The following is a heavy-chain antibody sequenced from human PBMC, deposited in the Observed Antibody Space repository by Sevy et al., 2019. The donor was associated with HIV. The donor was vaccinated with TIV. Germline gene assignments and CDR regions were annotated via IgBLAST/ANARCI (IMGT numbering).Heavy chain of an antibody. D-gene: IGHD3-22*01. V-gene: IGHV3-23*01. CDR2: ISGSGGST. J-gene: IGHJ3*02. CDR1: GFTFSSYA. CDR3: AKDESYDSRHDAFDI. Sequence: GESLKISCAASGFTFSSYAMSWVRQAPGKGLEWVSAISGSGGSTYYADSVKGRFTISRDNSKNTLYLQMNSLRAEDTAVYYCAKDESYDSRHDAFDIWGQGTMVTVSS.